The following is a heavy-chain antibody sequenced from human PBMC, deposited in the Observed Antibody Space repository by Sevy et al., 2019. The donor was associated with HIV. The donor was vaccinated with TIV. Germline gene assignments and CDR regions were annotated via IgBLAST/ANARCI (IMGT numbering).Heavy chain of an antibody. CDR1: GYTFSSNG. D-gene: IGHD3-10*01. CDR2: IGVYNGNS. CDR3: ARVPTYYFGSGTYFDY. J-gene: IGHJ4*02. Sequence: ASVKVSCKASGYTFSSNGIAWVRQAPGQGLQWMGWIGVYNGNSNYAQNLRDRVTMNTDTSTSTAYMELKSLRSDDTAVYYCARVPTYYFGSGTYFDYWGQGTLVTVSS. V-gene: IGHV1-18*01.